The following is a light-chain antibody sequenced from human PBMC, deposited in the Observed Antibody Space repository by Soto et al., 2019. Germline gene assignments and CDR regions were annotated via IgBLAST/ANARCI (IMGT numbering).Light chain of an antibody. CDR3: CSYAGTYTVF. J-gene: IGLJ2*01. CDR1: SSDVGGYNY. CDR2: GVS. Sequence: QSALTQPRSVSGSPGQSVTISCTGTSSDVGGYNYVSWYQHHPGKVPRLIIYGVSLRPSGVPDRFSGSKSGNSASLTISGLQAEDEADYFCCSYAGTYTVFFGGGTKLTVL. V-gene: IGLV2-11*01.